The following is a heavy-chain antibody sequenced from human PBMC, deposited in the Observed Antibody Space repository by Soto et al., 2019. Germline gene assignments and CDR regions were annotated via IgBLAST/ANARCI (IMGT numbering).Heavy chain of an antibody. CDR3: ARVVVGAIYWYFDL. D-gene: IGHD1-26*01. CDR2: INHSGST. CDR1: GGSFSGYY. Sequence: SETLSLTCAVYGGSFSGYYWSWIRQPPGKGLEWIGEINHSGSTNYNPSLKSRVTISVDTSKNQFSLKLSSVTAADTAVYYCARVVVGAIYWYFDLWGRGTLVTVSS. V-gene: IGHV4-34*01. J-gene: IGHJ2*01.